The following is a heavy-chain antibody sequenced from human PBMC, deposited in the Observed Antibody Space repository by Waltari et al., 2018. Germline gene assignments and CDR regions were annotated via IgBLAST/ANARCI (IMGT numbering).Heavy chain of an antibody. CDR2: IYTSGST. D-gene: IGHD6-13*01. CDR3: ARDLVGYSYSATRPNNWFDP. V-gene: IGHV4-4*07. Sequence: QVQLQESGPGLVKPSETLSLTCTVSGGSISSYHWRWIRQPAGKGLEWIGRIYTSGSTNYNPALKSRVTMSVDTSKNQFSLKLSAVTAADTAVYYCARDLVGYSYSATRPNNWFDPWGQGTLVTVSS. CDR1: GGSISSYH. J-gene: IGHJ5*02.